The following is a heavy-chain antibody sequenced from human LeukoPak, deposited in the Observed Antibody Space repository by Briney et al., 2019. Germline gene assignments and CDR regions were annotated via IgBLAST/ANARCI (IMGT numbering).Heavy chain of an antibody. Sequence: PGGSLRLSCAASGFTFSSYPMHWVRQAPGKGLEWVSVISYDGSNKNYADSVKGRFTISRDNAKNSLYLQMNSLRAEDTALYYCARSWSRDYYYGSGLIGYWGQGTLVTVSS. V-gene: IGHV3-30*07. CDR1: GFTFSSYP. D-gene: IGHD3-10*01. J-gene: IGHJ4*02. CDR3: ARSWSRDYYYGSGLIGY. CDR2: ISYDGSNK.